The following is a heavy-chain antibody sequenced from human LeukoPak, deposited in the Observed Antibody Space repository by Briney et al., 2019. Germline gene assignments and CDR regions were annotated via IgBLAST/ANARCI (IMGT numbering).Heavy chain of an antibody. Sequence: PAGSLRLSCAAYGFTLSSHSMNWVRQAPGKGLEWVSSISSSSSYIHSADSVKGRFTISRDNAKNSLYLQMNSLRAEDTAVYYCARGLYDSGAYSSPIDYWGQGTLATVSS. CDR1: GFTLSSHS. D-gene: IGHD3-22*01. V-gene: IGHV3-21*01. CDR2: ISSSSSYI. J-gene: IGHJ4*02. CDR3: ARGLYDSGAYSSPIDY.